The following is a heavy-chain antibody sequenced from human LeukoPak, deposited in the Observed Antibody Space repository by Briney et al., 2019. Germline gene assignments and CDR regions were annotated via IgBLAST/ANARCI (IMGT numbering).Heavy chain of an antibody. J-gene: IGHJ4*02. Sequence: SVKVSCKASGGTFSSYAISWVRQAPGQGREWMGGIIPIFGTANYAQKFQGRVTITTDESTSTAYMELSSLRSEDTAVYYCASLAYCGGDCYPYYFDYWGQGTLVTVSS. D-gene: IGHD2-21*02. V-gene: IGHV1-69*05. CDR2: IIPIFGTA. CDR1: GGTFSSYA. CDR3: ASLAYCGGDCYPYYFDY.